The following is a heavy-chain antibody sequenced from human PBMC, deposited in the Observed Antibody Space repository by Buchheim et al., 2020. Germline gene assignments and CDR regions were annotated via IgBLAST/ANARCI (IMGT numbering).Heavy chain of an antibody. Sequence: EVQLVESGGGLVQPGGSLRLSCAASGFTFSSYWMSWVRQAPGKGLEWVANIKQDGSEKYYVDSVKGRFTISRDNAKNSLYLQMNSMRAEDTAVYYCARDDCSGGSCYHYYYYGMDVWGQGTT. CDR2: IKQDGSEK. J-gene: IGHJ6*02. CDR1: GFTFSSYW. D-gene: IGHD2-15*01. V-gene: IGHV3-7*03. CDR3: ARDDCSGGSCYHYYYYGMDV.